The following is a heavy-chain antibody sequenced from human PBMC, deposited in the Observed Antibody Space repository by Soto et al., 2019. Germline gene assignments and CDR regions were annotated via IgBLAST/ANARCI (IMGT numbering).Heavy chain of an antibody. Sequence: EVQLVETGGGVIQPGGSLRLSCKASGFIVTRNYMSWVRQATGKGPEWVSIILAGGNSFFADAVKGRFTISRDNSKNTLNLHMNNLRVEDTAVYYCVRDFTSWGQGTLVTVSS. CDR1: GFIVTRNY. CDR2: ILAGGNS. J-gene: IGHJ4*02. V-gene: IGHV3-53*02. CDR3: VRDFTS. D-gene: IGHD3-10*01.